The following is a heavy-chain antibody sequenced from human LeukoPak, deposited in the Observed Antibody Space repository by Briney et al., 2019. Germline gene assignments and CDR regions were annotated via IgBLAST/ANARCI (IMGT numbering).Heavy chain of an antibody. CDR2: IIPIFGTA. V-gene: IGHV1-69*13. Sequence: SVKVSCKASGGTFGSYAISWVRQAPGQGLEWMGGIIPIFGTANYAQKFQGRVTITADESTSTAYMELSSLRSEDTAVYYCARQRRRDGYNPYYFDYWGQGTLVTVSS. D-gene: IGHD5-24*01. CDR3: ARQRRRDGYNPYYFDY. J-gene: IGHJ4*02. CDR1: GGTFGSYA.